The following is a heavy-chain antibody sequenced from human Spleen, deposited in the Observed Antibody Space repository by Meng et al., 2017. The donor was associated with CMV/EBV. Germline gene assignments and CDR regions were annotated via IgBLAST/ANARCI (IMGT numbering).Heavy chain of an antibody. J-gene: IGHJ4*02. CDR2: ISGYNGET. Sequence: CKASGYSVNIYGSTWVRQAPGQGLEWMGWISGYNGETNLAQKFQGRVTMTTDTSTTTAYMELRSLRSDDTAVYYCARGDTGTTFDYWGQGTLVTVSS. CDR3: ARGDTGTTFDY. V-gene: IGHV1-18*01. CDR1: GYSVNIYG. D-gene: IGHD1-1*01.